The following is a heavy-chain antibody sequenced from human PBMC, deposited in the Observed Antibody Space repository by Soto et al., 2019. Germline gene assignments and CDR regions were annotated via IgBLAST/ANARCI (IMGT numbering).Heavy chain of an antibody. Sequence: QVQLLESGGGVVQPGKSLRLSCAASGFPFSSYAMHWVRQAPGKGLERVADIWYDGGNKYYADSVKGRFTISSDNPKNTLDLQMNSLRAEDTAVYYCARGPHYYSSGFIVFGIWGRGTMVTVSS. J-gene: IGHJ3*02. CDR1: GFPFSSYA. D-gene: IGHD3-22*01. V-gene: IGHV3-33*01. CDR2: IWYDGGNK. CDR3: ARGPHYYSSGFIVFGI.